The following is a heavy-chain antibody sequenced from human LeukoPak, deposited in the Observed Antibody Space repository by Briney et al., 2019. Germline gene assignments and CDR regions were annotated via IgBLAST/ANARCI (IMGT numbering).Heavy chain of an antibody. CDR3: ARGGIAAAGKAPDWFDP. V-gene: IGHV4-38-2*02. J-gene: IGHJ5*02. Sequence: SETLSLTCTVSGYSISSGYYWGWIRQPPGKGLEWIGSIYHSGSTYYNPSLKSRATISVDTSKNQFSLKLSSVTAADTAGYYCARGGIAAAGKAPDWFDPWGQGTLVTVSS. CDR1: GYSISSGYY. CDR2: IYHSGST. D-gene: IGHD6-13*01.